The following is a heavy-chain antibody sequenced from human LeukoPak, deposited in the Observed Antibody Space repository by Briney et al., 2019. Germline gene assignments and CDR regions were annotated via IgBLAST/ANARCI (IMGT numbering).Heavy chain of an antibody. Sequence: GGSLRLSCAASGFTFSSYWMSWVRQAPGKGLEWVANIKQDGSEKYYVDSVKGRFTISRDNAKNSLYLQMNSLRAEDTAAYYCASFSPVGALRPFWGQGTLVTVSS. CDR1: GFTFSSYW. CDR2: IKQDGSEK. J-gene: IGHJ4*02. CDR3: ASFSPVGALRPF. D-gene: IGHD1-26*01. V-gene: IGHV3-7*01.